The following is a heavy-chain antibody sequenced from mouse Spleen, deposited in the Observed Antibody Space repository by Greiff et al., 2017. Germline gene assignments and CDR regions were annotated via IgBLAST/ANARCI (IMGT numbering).Heavy chain of an antibody. CDR1: GYTFTDYN. J-gene: IGHJ2*01. V-gene: IGHV1-22*01. CDR3: ARFSTGTLGFDY. D-gene: IGHD4-1*02. CDR2: INPNNGGT. Sequence: VQLQQSGPELVKPGASVKMSCKASGYTFTDYNMHWVKQSHGKSLEWIGYINPNNGGTSYNQKFKGKATLTVNKSSSTAYMELRSLTSEESAVYYCARFSTGTLGFDYWGQGTTLTVSS.